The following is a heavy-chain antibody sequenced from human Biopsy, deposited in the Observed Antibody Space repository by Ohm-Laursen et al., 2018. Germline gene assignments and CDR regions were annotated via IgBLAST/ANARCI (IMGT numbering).Heavy chain of an antibody. CDR3: AIDGNDFLTDYLKIDQ. CDR1: GYTFTSHD. CDR2: MSPNTGNT. J-gene: IGHJ4*02. Sequence: SVKVSCKASGYTFTSHDINWVRQATGQGLEWMGWMSPNTGNTVYAQRFQDRVTMTSDTSTGTAYMELTSLTSDDTAVYYCAIDGNDFLTDYLKIDQWGQGTLVTVSS. D-gene: IGHD3-9*01. V-gene: IGHV1-8*01.